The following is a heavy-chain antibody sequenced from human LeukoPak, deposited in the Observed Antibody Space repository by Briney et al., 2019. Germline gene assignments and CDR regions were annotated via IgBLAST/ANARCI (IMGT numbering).Heavy chain of an antibody. J-gene: IGHJ4*02. D-gene: IGHD6-19*01. V-gene: IGHV3-13*01. CDR3: ARSKSYSSGWTDFDY. Sequence: GGSLRLSCAASGFTFSWYWMHWVRQAPGKGLEWVSVIGTAGNTYYLGSVKGRFTISRENAKNSLYLQMNSLRAGDTAIYYCARSKSYSSGWTDFDYWGQGTLVTVSS. CDR1: GFTFSWYW. CDR2: IGTAGNT.